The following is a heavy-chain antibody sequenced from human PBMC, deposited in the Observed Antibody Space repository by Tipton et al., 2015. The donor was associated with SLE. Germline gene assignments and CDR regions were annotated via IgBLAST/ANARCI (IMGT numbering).Heavy chain of an antibody. CDR3: AGGWQDYCSGGTCYALDY. V-gene: IGHV4-59*01. CDR1: SGSISSYY. J-gene: IGHJ4*02. D-gene: IGHD2-15*01. CDR2: IYYSGST. Sequence: TLSLTCTVFSGSISSYYWSWIRQPPGKGLEWIGYIYYSGSTNYSPSLKSRVTISVDTSKNQFSLNLRSVTAADTAVYYCAGGWQDYCSGGTCYALDYWGQGKLVTVSS.